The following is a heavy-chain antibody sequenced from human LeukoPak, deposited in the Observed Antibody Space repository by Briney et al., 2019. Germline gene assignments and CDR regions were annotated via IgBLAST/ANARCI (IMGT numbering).Heavy chain of an antibody. CDR1: GYTFTSYD. D-gene: IGHD6-13*01. Sequence: ASVKVSCKASGYTFTSYDINWVRQATGQGLEWMGWMNPNSGNTGYAQKFQGRVTMTRDTSISTAYMELSRLRSDDTAVYYCAAFPKAAAKYYFDYWGQGTLVTVSS. CDR3: AAFPKAAAKYYFDY. J-gene: IGHJ4*02. V-gene: IGHV1-8*01. CDR2: MNPNSGNT.